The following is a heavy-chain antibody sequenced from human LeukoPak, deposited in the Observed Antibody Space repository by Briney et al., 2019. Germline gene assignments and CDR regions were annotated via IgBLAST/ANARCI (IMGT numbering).Heavy chain of an antibody. CDR2: IYYSGST. CDR1: GGSISSGDYY. D-gene: IGHD1-26*01. V-gene: IGHV4-30-4*08. CDR3: ARFHSGSYTRDC. J-gene: IGHJ4*02. Sequence: SQTLSLTCTVSGGSISSGDYYWSWIRQPPGKGLEWIGYIYYSGSTYYNPSLKSRVTISVDTSKNQFSLKLSSVTAADTAVYYCARFHSGSYTRDCWGQGTLVTVSS.